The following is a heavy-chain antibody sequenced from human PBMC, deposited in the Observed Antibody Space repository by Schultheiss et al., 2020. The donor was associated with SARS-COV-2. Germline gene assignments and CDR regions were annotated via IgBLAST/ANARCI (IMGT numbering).Heavy chain of an antibody. CDR2: INPNSGGT. Sequence: ASVKVSCKASGYTFTSYGISWVRQAPGQGPEWMGWINPNSGGTNYAQKFQGRVTMTRDTSISTAYMELSRLRSDDTAVYYCARERVLRFLEDDGNYYYGMDVWGQGTTVTVSS. V-gene: IGHV1-2*02. D-gene: IGHD3-3*01. CDR1: GYTFTSYG. CDR3: ARERVLRFLEDDGNYYYGMDV. J-gene: IGHJ6*02.